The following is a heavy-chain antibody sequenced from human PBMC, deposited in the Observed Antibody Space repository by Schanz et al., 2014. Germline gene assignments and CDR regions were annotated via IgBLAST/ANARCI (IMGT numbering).Heavy chain of an antibody. CDR2: IGNGGVTI. D-gene: IGHD1-1*01. V-gene: IGHV3-11*01. CDR3: AKIERNED. Sequence: VQLVESGGGVVRPGGSLRLSCTASGFPFSDYFMAWIRQPPGRGLEWVSYIGNGGVTIYYADSVKGRFTISRDNSKNTLYLQMNSLRAEDTAVYFCAKIERNEDWGQGTLVTGSS. CDR1: GFPFSDYF. J-gene: IGHJ4*02.